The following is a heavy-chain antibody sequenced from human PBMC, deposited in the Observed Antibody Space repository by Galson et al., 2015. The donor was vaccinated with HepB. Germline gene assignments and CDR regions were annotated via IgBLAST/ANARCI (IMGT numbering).Heavy chain of an antibody. V-gene: IGHV3-7*01. CDR1: GFTFSSYW. CDR2: IKQDGSEK. CDR3: ARMGLRFLEWLLPGGYYYGMDV. D-gene: IGHD3-3*01. Sequence: SLRLSCAASGFTFSSYWMSWVRQAPGKGLEWVANIKQDGSEKYYVDSVKGRFTISRDNAKNSLYLQMNSLRAEDTAVYYCARMGLRFLEWLLPGGYYYGMDVWGQGTTVTVSS. J-gene: IGHJ6*02.